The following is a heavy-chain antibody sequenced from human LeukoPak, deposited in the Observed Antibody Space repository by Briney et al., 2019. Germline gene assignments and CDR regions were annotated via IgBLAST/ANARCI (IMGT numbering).Heavy chain of an antibody. CDR3: ARASGWLQSF. CDR2: INPSGGST. Sequence: ASVKVSCKASGYTFTAYYMHWVRQAPGQGLEWMGIINPSGGSTSYAQKFQGRVTMTRDASTSTVYMELSSLRSEDTAVYYCARASGWLQSFWGQGTLVTVSS. D-gene: IGHD5-24*01. J-gene: IGHJ4*02. V-gene: IGHV1-46*01. CDR1: GYTFTAYY.